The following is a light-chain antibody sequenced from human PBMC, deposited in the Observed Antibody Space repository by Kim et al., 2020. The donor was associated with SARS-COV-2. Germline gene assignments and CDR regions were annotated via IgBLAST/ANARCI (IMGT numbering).Light chain of an antibody. CDR2: DAS. V-gene: IGKV3-20*01. Sequence: SPGERAPLTCRASLSVSRNYLAWYQQKPGQAPRLLIYDASTRATGTPDRFSGSGSGTDFTLTINRLEPEDFAVYFCQQYGSSPRTFGQGTKVDIK. J-gene: IGKJ1*01. CDR3: QQYGSSPRT. CDR1: LSVSRNY.